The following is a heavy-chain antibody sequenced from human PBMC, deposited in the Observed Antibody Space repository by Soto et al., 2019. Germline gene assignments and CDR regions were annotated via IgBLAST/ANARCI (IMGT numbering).Heavy chain of an antibody. CDR2: IKSESAGGTT. Sequence: EGSLXLSWAVSGFTLSNVWMNWVRQAPGKGPEWVGLIKSESAGGTTEYAAPVKGRFTISRDDSENTLYLQMNSLKTEDTAVYYCSNGYAQYFESWGQGT. J-gene: IGHJ4*02. CDR1: GFTLSNVW. CDR3: SNGYAQYFES. D-gene: IGHD5-18*01. V-gene: IGHV3-15*07.